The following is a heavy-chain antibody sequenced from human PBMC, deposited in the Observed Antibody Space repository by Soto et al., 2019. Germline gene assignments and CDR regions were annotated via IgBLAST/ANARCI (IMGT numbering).Heavy chain of an antibody. CDR3: ATCTVGWYFDL. J-gene: IGHJ2*01. D-gene: IGHD4-17*01. CDR2: ISGSGGST. Sequence: EVQLLESGGGLVQPGGSLRLSCAASGFTFSSYAMNWVRQAPGKGLEWVSVISGSGGSTYYADAVKGRFTISRDNSKNALYLQVNSLRGEDTAVYYCATCTVGWYFDLWGRGTLVTVSS. V-gene: IGHV3-23*01. CDR1: GFTFSSYA.